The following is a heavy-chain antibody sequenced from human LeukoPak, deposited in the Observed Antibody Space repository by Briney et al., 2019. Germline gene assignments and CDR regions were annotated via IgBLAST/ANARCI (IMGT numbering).Heavy chain of an antibody. CDR1: GFTFSSYA. J-gene: IGHJ4*02. Sequence: PGGSLRLSCAASGFTFSSYAMSWVRQAPGKGLEWVSPISVRGSSRYYAHSLKGRVTISRDTSTNMHYMQMNSLRAEDTAVYYCVKDDWNYDSSGYYAFDYWGQGTLVTVSS. D-gene: IGHD3-22*01. CDR2: ISVRGSSR. V-gene: IGHV3-23*01. CDR3: VKDDWNYDSSGYYAFDY.